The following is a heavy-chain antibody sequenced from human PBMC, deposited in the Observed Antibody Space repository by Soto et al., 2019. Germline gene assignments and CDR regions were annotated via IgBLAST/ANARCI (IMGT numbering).Heavy chain of an antibody. J-gene: IGHJ5*02. D-gene: IGHD4-17*01. CDR1: GDSVSSNGAA. CDR3: ARDKHDYFNRGIGFDT. Sequence: QVQLQQSGPGLVKPSQTLSLTCAISGDSVSSNGAAWNWIRQSPSRGLEWLGRTYYRSKWYNDYAVSVKNRIKLNPSPTQSQFSLQLNSVTPEETAVYYCARDKHDYFNRGIGFDTWGQGILVTVSS. V-gene: IGHV6-1*02. CDR2: TYYRSKWYN.